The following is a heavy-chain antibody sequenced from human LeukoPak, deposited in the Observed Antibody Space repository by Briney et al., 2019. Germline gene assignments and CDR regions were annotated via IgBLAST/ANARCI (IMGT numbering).Heavy chain of an antibody. D-gene: IGHD6-13*01. CDR2: IYYSGST. V-gene: IGHV4-39*01. CDR1: GGSISSSSYY. J-gene: IGHJ6*03. Sequence: SETLSLTCTVSGGSISSSSYYWGWIRQPPGKGLEWIGSIYYSGSTYYNPSPKSRVTISVDTSKNQFSLKLSSVTAADTAVYYCARSAAGTNYYYYYYMDVWGKGTTVTVSS. CDR3: ARSAAGTNYYYYYYMDV.